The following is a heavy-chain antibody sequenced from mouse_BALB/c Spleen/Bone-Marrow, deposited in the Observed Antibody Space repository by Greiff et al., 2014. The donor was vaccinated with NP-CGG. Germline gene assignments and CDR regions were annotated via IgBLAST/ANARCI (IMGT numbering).Heavy chain of an antibody. Sequence: VKLVESGAELVRPGSSVKISCKASGYAFSNYWMNWMKQRPGQGLEWIGQIYPGDGDTNYNGEFKGKATLTADKSPNTAYMQLSSLTSEDSAVYFCASRGDYSYSMDYWGQGTSVTVSS. CDR2: IYPGDGDT. V-gene: IGHV1-80*01. D-gene: IGHD1-1*01. CDR1: GYAFSNYW. CDR3: ASRGDYSYSMDY. J-gene: IGHJ4*01.